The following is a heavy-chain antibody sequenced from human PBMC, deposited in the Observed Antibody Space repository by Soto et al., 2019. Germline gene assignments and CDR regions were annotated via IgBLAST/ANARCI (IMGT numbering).Heavy chain of an antibody. CDR3: ATGRINYDFWSGYPNQFDY. CDR2: FDPEDGET. D-gene: IGHD3-3*01. Sequence: ASVKVSCKVSGYTLTELSMHWVRQAPGKGLEWMGGFDPEDGETIYAQKFQGRVTMTEDTSTDTAYMELSSLRSEDTAVYYCATGRINYDFWSGYPNQFDYWGQGTLVTVSS. V-gene: IGHV1-24*01. CDR1: GYTLTELS. J-gene: IGHJ4*02.